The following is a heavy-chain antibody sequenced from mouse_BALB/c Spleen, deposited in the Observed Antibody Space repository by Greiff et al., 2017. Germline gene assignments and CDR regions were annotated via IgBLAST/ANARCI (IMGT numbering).Heavy chain of an antibody. CDR3: ARDFYYGSSYNYAMDY. CDR1: GFTFSDYY. V-gene: IGHV5-4*02. Sequence: EVKLVESGGGLVKPGGSLKLSCAASGFTFSDYYMYWVRQTPEKRLEWVATISDGGSYTYYPDSVKGRFTISRDNAKNNLYLQMSSLKSEDTAMYYCARDFYYGSSYNYAMDYWGQGTSVTVAS. CDR2: ISDGGSYT. J-gene: IGHJ4*01. D-gene: IGHD1-1*01.